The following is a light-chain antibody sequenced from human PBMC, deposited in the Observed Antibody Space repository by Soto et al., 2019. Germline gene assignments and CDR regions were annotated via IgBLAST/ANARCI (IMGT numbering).Light chain of an antibody. CDR3: ETWDSSARV. J-gene: IGLJ3*02. Sequence: QPVLTQSSSASASLGSSLKLTCTLSSGHSSYSIAWHQQQPGKAPRYLMKVEGSGSYNKESGVPDRFSGSSSGTDRYLTISRLQFEDEADYYCETWDSSARVFGGGTKVTVL. V-gene: IGLV4-60*02. CDR2: VEGSGSY. CDR1: SGHSSYS.